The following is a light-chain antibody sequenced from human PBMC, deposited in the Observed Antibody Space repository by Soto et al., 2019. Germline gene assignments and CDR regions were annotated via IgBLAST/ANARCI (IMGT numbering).Light chain of an antibody. Sequence: DVQMTQSPSSLSASFGDRVTMTCRASQSITTYLNWYQQKPGKAPKLLIYATSSLQSGVPSRFSGSGSGPDFTLTISSLQPEDFATYDCQQSYSTPRTFGGGTKVDIK. CDR3: QQSYSTPRT. CDR1: QSITTY. V-gene: IGKV1-39*01. J-gene: IGKJ4*01. CDR2: ATS.